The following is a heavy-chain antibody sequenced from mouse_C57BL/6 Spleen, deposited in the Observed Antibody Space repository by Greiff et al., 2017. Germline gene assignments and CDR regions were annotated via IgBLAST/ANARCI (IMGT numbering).Heavy chain of an antibody. V-gene: IGHV1-80*01. CDR3: ANYGSSPWYFDV. J-gene: IGHJ1*03. CDR2: IYPGDGDT. CDR1: GYAFSSYW. Sequence: VQLQQSGAELVKPGASVKISCKASGYAFSSYWMNWVKQRPGKGLEWIGQIYPGDGDTNYNGKFKGKATLTADKSSSTAYMQLSSLTSEDSAVYFCANYGSSPWYFDVWGTGTTVTVSS. D-gene: IGHD1-1*01.